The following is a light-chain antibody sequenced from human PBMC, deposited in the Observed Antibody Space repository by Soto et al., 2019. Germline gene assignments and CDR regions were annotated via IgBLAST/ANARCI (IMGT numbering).Light chain of an antibody. Sequence: DIQLTQSPSPLSASVGDRVAITCLASQSISTYLNWYQQKPGKAPKVLIYAASNLQSGVQPRFSDSGSGTDFTLTISSLQPEDVATYFCQQSYRTPITFGQGTRLEIK. V-gene: IGKV1-39*01. CDR1: QSISTY. CDR3: QQSYRTPIT. CDR2: AAS. J-gene: IGKJ5*01.